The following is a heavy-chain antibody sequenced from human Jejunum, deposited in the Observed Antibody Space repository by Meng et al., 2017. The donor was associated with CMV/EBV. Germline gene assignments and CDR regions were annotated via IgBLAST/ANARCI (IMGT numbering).Heavy chain of an antibody. CDR2: TSYDGNSQ. V-gene: IGHV3-30*04. CDR1: GFPFISHA. Sequence: GFPFISHAMPWVRQAPGKGLEWVAVTSYDGNSQYYTDSVKGRFTISRDNSDNMLYLQMNSLRADDTALYYCARDGGGFNSSPFDHWGQGTRVTVSS. J-gene: IGHJ4*02. CDR3: ARDGGGFNSSPFDH. D-gene: IGHD3-16*01.